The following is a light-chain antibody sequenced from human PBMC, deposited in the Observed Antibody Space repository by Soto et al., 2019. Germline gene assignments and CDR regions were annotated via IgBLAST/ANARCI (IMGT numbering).Light chain of an antibody. CDR2: EVS. CDR1: SSDVGGYNY. J-gene: IGLJ2*01. CDR3: SSYAGSNNVV. Sequence: QSVLSQPPSASGSPGQSVTISCTGTSSDVGGYNYVSWYQQHPGKAPKLMIYEVSKRPSGVPDRFSGSKSGNMASLTVSGLQAEDDSDYYCSSYAGSNNVVFGGGTKLTVL. V-gene: IGLV2-8*01.